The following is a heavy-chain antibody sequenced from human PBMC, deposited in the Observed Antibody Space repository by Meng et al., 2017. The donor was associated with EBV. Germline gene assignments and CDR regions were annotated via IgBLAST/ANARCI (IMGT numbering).Heavy chain of an antibody. CDR2: MNPNSGNT. CDR1: GYTFTSYD. V-gene: IGHV1-8*01. D-gene: IGHD2-15*01. CDR3: ARGRGVYCSGGSCYPGWFDP. Sequence: QGRLVLLGAGVKTLGASVKVSCKASGYTFTSYDINCVRQATGQGLEWMGWMNPNSGNTGYAQKFQGRVTMTRNTSISTAYMELSSLRSEDTAVYYCARGRGVYCSGGSCYPGWFDPWGQGTLVTVSS. J-gene: IGHJ5*02.